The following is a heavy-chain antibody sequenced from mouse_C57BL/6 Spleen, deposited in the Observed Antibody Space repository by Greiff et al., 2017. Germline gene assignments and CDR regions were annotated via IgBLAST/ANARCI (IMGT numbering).Heavy chain of an antibody. V-gene: IGHV1-82*01. CDR1: GYAFSSSW. CDR2: IYPGDGDT. J-gene: IGHJ1*03. D-gene: IGHD1-1*01. Sequence: VKLQQSGPELVKPGASVKISCKASGYAFSSSWMNWVKQRPGKGLEWIGRIYPGDGDTNYNGKFKGKATLTADKSSSTAYMQLSSLTSEDSAVYFCARENYYGSSFDVWGTGTTVTVSS. CDR3: ARENYYGSSFDV.